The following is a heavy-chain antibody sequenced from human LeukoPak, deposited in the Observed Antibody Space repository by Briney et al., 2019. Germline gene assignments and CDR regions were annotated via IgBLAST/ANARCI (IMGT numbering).Heavy chain of an antibody. D-gene: IGHD3-22*01. CDR3: AKDGSGSSPFDY. J-gene: IGHJ4*02. CDR2: IRYDGSNK. V-gene: IGHV3-30*02. Sequence: GGSLRLSCAASGFTFSSYGMHWVRQAPGKGLEWVAFIRYDGSNKYYADSVKGRFTISRDNSKNTLYLEMNSLRGEDTAVYYCAKDGSGSSPFDYWGQGTLVTVSS. CDR1: GFTFSSYG.